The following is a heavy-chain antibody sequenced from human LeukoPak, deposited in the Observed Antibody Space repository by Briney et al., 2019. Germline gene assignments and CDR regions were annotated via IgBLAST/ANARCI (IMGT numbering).Heavy chain of an antibody. CDR2: ISYDGSNK. D-gene: IGHD3-3*01. J-gene: IGHJ4*02. Sequence: GGSLRLSCAASGFTFSSYAMHWVRQAPGKGLEWVAVISYDGSNKYYADSVKGRFIISRDNSKNTLYLQMNSLRAEDTAVYYCVRDRLSGSVDYWGQGTLVTVSS. V-gene: IGHV3-30-3*01. CDR1: GFTFSSYA. CDR3: VRDRLSGSVDY.